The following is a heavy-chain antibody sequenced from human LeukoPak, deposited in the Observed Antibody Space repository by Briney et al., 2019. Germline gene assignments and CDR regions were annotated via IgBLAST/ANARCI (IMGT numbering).Heavy chain of an antibody. V-gene: IGHV4-61*01. CDR1: GGSIRSSSYY. CDR3: ATYTSGWYLSY. CDR2: IYYSGST. Sequence: SETLSLTCTVSGGSIRSSSYYWSWIRQPPGKGLEWIGYIYYSGSTNYNPSLKSRVTISLDTSNNQFSLRLHSVTAADTAIYYCATYTSGWYLSYWGQGTLVTVSS. D-gene: IGHD6-19*01. J-gene: IGHJ4*02.